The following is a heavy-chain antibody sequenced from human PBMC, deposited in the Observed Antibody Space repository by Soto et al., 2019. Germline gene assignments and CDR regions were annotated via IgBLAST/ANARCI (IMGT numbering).Heavy chain of an antibody. J-gene: IGHJ4*02. V-gene: IGHV4-39*01. CDR2: IYYSGST. CDR1: GGSITSSTYY. Sequence: QLQLQESGPGLVKPSETLSLTCTVSGGSITSSTYYWGWIRQPPGKGLEWIGSIYYSGSTYYNPSLXXRXTXXVDTSKNQFSLKLSSVTAADTAVYYCARLHWGSDYWGQGTLVTVSS. CDR3: ARLHWGSDY. D-gene: IGHD3-16*01.